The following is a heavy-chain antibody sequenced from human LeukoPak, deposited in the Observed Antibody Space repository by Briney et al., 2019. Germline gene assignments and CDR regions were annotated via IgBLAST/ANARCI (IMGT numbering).Heavy chain of an antibody. J-gene: IGHJ4*02. CDR2: MNPNSGNT. CDR1: GYTFTSYD. Sequence: ASVKVSCKASGYTFTSYDINWVRQATGQGLEWMGWMNPNSGNTGYAQKFQGRVTMTRNTSISTAYMELSSLRSEDTAVYYCARDPGNYDFWSGYYPLFDYWGQGTLVTVSS. D-gene: IGHD3-3*01. CDR3: ARDPGNYDFWSGYYPLFDY. V-gene: IGHV1-8*01.